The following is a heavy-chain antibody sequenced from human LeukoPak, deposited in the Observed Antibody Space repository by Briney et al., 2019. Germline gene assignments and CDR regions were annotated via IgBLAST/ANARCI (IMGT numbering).Heavy chain of an antibody. J-gene: IGHJ3*01. CDR1: GYNFTSYT. CDR2: ISAYNGNT. V-gene: IGHV1-18*01. CDR3: ARDEGAPIAAANV. Sequence: ASVKVSCKASGYNFTSYTISWVRQAPGQGLEWMGWISAYNGNTDYGQKLQGRVTMTTDTSTSTAYMELRSLRPDDTAVYYCARDEGAPIAAANVWGRGTMVTVSS. D-gene: IGHD6-13*01.